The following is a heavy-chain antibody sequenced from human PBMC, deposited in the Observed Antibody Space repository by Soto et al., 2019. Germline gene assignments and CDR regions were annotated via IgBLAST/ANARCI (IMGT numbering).Heavy chain of an antibody. CDR3: ASGVVSTGYFDY. Sequence: EVQLAESGGGLVQPGGSLRLSCAASGFTFSDHYMDWVRQAPGKGLEWVGRSRDKVHSHTTEYAASVKGRFTISRGDSENSLYLQMNSLKTEDTAVYYWASGVVSTGYFDYWGQGTLVTVSS. V-gene: IGHV3-72*01. J-gene: IGHJ4*02. D-gene: IGHD5-12*01. CDR1: GFTFSDHY. CDR2: SRDKVHSHTT.